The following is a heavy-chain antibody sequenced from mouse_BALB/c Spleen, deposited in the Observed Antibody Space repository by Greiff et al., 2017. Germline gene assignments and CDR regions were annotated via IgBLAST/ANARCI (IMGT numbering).Heavy chain of an antibody. CDR3: ARGDYGSGFAY. J-gene: IGHJ3*01. D-gene: IGHD1-2*01. CDR2: IDPENGNT. Sequence: EVQLQQSGAELVRPGALVKLSCKASGFNIKDYYMHWVKQRPEQGLEWIGWIDPENGNTIYDPKFQGKASITADTSSNTAYLQLSSLTSEDTAVYYCARGDYGSGFAYWGQGTLVTVSA. CDR1: GFNIKDYY. V-gene: IGHV14-1*02.